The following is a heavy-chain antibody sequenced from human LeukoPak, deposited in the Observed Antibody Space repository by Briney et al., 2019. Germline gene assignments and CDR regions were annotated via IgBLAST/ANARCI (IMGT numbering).Heavy chain of an antibody. CDR2: LSGSGYNT. J-gene: IGHJ4*02. D-gene: IGHD2-2*01. V-gene: IGHV3-23*01. Sequence: GGSLRLSCAASGFTFSSHALSWVRQAPGKGLEWVSSLSGSGYNTYYADSVKGRFTISRDNSKDTVYLQMNSLRAEDTAVYYCAKDPYGTRYFDYWGQGTLITVSS. CDR3: AKDPYGTRYFDY. CDR1: GFTFSSHA.